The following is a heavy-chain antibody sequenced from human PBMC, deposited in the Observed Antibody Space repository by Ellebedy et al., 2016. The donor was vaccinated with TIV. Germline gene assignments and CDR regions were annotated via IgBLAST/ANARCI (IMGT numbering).Heavy chain of an antibody. V-gene: IGHV4-4*09. J-gene: IGHJ4*02. D-gene: IGHD3-3*01. CDR3: ARTTINWEWTRFDA. CDR1: GGFSNTYY. CDR2: ISQRGST. Sequence: MPSETLSLTCTASGGFSNTYYWSWIRQPPGEGLEWIGYISQRGSTYYDSSLYSRVTMSVDTSKTQFSLECRSLTAAETAVYYCARTTINWEWTRFDAWGQGTLVTVSS.